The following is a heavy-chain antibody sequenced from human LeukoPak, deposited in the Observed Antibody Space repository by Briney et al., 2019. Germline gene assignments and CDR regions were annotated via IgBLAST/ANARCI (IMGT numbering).Heavy chain of an antibody. Sequence: GGSLRLSCAASGFTFSNAWMSWVRQAPGKGLEWVGRIKSKTDGGTTDYAAPVKGRFTISRDDSKNTLYLQMNSLKTEDTAVYYCTTDSLSFGSGSSRGPKGGGDYWGQGTLVTVSS. CDR1: GFTFSNAW. J-gene: IGHJ4*02. V-gene: IGHV3-15*01. D-gene: IGHD3-10*01. CDR2: IKSKTDGGTT. CDR3: TTDSLSFGSGSSRGPKGGGDY.